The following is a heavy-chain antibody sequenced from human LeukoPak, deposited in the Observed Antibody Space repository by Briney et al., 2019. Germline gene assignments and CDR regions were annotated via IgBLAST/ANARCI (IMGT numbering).Heavy chain of an antibody. CDR2: MYYVGRT. D-gene: IGHD2-15*01. J-gene: IGHJ4*02. Sequence: SETLSLTCSVSGDFISSYYWTWLRQSPGKGLEWLGYMYYVGRTSYNPALKRRVTMSVYTSKNQFSLKLSSVTAADTAVDYCAKRGGESGGWGAFEYWGQGTLVIVSS. V-gene: IGHV4-59*12. CDR1: GDFISSYY. CDR3: AKRGGESGGWGAFEY.